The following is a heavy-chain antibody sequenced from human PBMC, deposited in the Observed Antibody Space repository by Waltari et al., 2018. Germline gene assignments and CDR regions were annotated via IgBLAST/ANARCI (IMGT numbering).Heavy chain of an antibody. Sequence: EVQLVESGGGLIQPGGSLRLSCAASGFTVSSNYMSWVRQAPGKGLGWVSVIYSGGRTYYADSGKGRFTISRDNSKNTLYLQMNSLRAEDTAVYYCARTEYSGSYFDYWGQGTLVTVSS. CDR1: GFTVSSNY. D-gene: IGHD1-26*01. CDR3: ARTEYSGSYFDY. V-gene: IGHV3-53*01. CDR2: IYSGGRT. J-gene: IGHJ4*02.